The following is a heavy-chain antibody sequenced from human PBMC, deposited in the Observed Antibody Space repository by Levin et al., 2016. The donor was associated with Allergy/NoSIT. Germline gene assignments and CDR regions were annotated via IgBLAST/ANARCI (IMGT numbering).Heavy chain of an antibody. CDR3: ARVDSYMDV. V-gene: IGHV4-59*08. CDR1: GDSITNYY. CDR2: VHYTETA. J-gene: IGHJ6*03. Sequence: SETLSLTCTVSGDSITNYYWSWIRRSPAKGLECIGYVHYTETARYNPSLKPRVTISVDTSKKLFTLELTSVTAADTAVYYCARVDSYMDVWGTGTTVTVSS.